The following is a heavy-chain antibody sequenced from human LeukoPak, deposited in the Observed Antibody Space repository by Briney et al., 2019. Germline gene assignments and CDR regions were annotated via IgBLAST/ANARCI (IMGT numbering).Heavy chain of an antibody. J-gene: IGHJ4*02. CDR3: STGGGTHDY. D-gene: IGHD2-15*01. V-gene: IGHV3-15*01. CDR2: IRSRSAGGTT. Sequence: PGGSLRLSCAASGFTFSSYGMHWVRQAPGKGLEWVGRIRSRSAGGTTDYGAPVKGRFTISRDDSKNTLYLQMNSLKTGDTAVYYCSTGGGTHDYWGQGTLVTVSS. CDR1: GFTFSSYG.